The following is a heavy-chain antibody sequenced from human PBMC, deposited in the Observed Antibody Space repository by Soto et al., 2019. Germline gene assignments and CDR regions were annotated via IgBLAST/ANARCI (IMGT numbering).Heavy chain of an antibody. V-gene: IGHV1-18*01. CDR2: NR. CDR3: ARDRLPLGELSPGEY. CDR1: GYTFTNYR. D-gene: IGHD3-16*02. Sequence: PSVKVSCKASGYTFTNYRISWVRQAPGQGLEWMGYNRNYVQKFQGRVTMTTDTATSTAYMELRSLRSDDTAVYYCARDRLPLGELSPGEYWGQGTVVTVSS. J-gene: IGHJ4*02.